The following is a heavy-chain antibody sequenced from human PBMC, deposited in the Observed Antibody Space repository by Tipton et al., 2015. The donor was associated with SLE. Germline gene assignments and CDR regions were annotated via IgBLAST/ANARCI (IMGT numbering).Heavy chain of an antibody. CDR3: ASSSRRADH. CDR2: IYYSGST. J-gene: IGHJ4*02. D-gene: IGHD3-10*01. CDR1: GYSISSGYF. V-gene: IGHV4-28*01. Sequence: LRLSCAVSGYSISSGYFWGWIRQPPGKGLEWIGYIYYSGSTYYNPSLKSRVTISIDRSKNQFSLKLSSVTAADTAVYYCASSSRRADHWGQGTLVTVSS.